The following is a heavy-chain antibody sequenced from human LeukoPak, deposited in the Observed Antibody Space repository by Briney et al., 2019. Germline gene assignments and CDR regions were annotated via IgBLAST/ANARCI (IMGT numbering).Heavy chain of an antibody. D-gene: IGHD5-12*01. CDR2: IYYSGST. Sequence: SETLSLTCTLSSRSISSGDYYYRWIRQPPGKGLEWIGYIYYSGSTYYNPSLKSRVTISVDTSKNQFSLKLSSGTAADTAVYYCARGITVATSKDALDIWGEGTMVTVSS. CDR3: ARGITVATSKDALDI. CDR1: SRSISSGDYY. V-gene: IGHV4-30-4*01. J-gene: IGHJ3*02.